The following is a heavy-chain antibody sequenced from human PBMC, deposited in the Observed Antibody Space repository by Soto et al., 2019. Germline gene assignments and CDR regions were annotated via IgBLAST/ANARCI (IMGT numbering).Heavy chain of an antibody. V-gene: IGHV3-30-3*01. CDR1: GFTFSSYA. D-gene: IGHD6-6*01. Sequence: GGSLRLSCAASGFTFSSYAMHWVRQAPGKGLEWVAVISYDGSNKYYADSVKGRFTISRDNSKNTLYLQMNSLRAEDTAVYYCARDSSSSLLYYCYYGMDVWGQGTTVTVSS. J-gene: IGHJ6*02. CDR3: ARDSSSSLLYYCYYGMDV. CDR2: ISYDGSNK.